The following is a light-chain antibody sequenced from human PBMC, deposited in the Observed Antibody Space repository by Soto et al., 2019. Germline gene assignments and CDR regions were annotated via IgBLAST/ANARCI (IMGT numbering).Light chain of an antibody. CDR1: QSVSSY. Sequence: EIVLTQSPATLSLSPGERATLSCRASQSVSSYLAWYQQKPGQAPRLLIYDASSRATGIPARFSGSGSGTDFTLTISSLEPDDFAVYYCQQRSNCSFGPGTKVDIK. V-gene: IGKV3-11*01. CDR2: DAS. J-gene: IGKJ3*01. CDR3: QQRSNCS.